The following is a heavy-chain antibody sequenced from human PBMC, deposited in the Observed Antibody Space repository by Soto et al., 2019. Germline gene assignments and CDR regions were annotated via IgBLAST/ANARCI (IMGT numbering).Heavy chain of an antibody. Sequence: GGSLRLSCAASGLTVSSNYMTWVRQAPGKGLEWVSLIYSGGTTYYTDSVKGRFTISRDNSKNTMYLQMNTLRAEDTAVYYCAIPKGITLTWFYFDYWGQGTLVTVSS. CDR2: IYSGGTT. D-gene: IGHD3-22*01. J-gene: IGHJ4*02. CDR1: GLTVSSNY. V-gene: IGHV3-66*04. CDR3: AIPKGITLTWFYFDY.